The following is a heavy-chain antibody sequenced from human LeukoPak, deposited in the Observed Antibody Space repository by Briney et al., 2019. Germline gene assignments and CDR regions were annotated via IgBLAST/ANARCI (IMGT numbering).Heavy chain of an antibody. D-gene: IGHD6-25*01. CDR2: IYYNGRT. V-gene: IGHV4-30-4*01. CDR3: ARAKHSAFYFYYYGMDV. Sequence: ASETLSLTCTVSGGPISSGDDVWSWVRQPPERGLEWIVDIYYNGRTYYNPSLKGRVTISLDTSNNQFTLRLSSVTAADTAVYYCARAKHSAFYFYYYGMDVWGQGTTVTVSS. CDR1: GGPISSGDDV. J-gene: IGHJ6*02.